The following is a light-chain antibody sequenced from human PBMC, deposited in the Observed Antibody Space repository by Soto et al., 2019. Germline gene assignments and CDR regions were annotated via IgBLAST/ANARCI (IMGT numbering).Light chain of an antibody. CDR2: DAS. J-gene: IGKJ2*01. CDR1: QGISSA. Sequence: IQMTQSPSSVSASVGDRVTITCRASQGISSALAWYQQKPGKAPKLLIYDASSLESGVPSRFSGSGSGTDFTLTISSLQPEDFATYYCQQFNSYPTFGQGTKLEIK. V-gene: IGKV1-13*02. CDR3: QQFNSYPT.